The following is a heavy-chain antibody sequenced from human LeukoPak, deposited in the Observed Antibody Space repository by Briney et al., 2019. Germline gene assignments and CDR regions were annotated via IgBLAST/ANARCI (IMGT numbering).Heavy chain of an antibody. CDR2: IKQDGTEK. J-gene: IGHJ4*02. Sequence: GGSLRLSCAASGFTFSTYWMSWVRQAPGKGLEWVANIKQDGTEKYYVDSVKGRFTISRDNAKNSLYLQMNSLRAEDTAVYFCAGGNYFDYWGQGTLVAVSS. V-gene: IGHV3-7*01. CDR3: AGGNYFDY. CDR1: GFTFSTYW. D-gene: IGHD2-15*01.